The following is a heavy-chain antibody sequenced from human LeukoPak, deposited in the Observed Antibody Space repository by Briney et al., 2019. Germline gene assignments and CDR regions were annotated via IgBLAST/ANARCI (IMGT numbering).Heavy chain of an antibody. CDR1: GDSVTGYY. D-gene: IGHD2-15*01. Sequence: SETLSLTCTVFGDSVTGYYLNWVRQPPGKGLEWIGHIYKIGTTNYNPSLKSRLTISADTSKNQFSLKLRSVTAADTGVYYCVIGVGWQPDYWGQGALVTVSS. CDR3: VIGVGWQPDY. CDR2: IYKIGTT. J-gene: IGHJ4*02. V-gene: IGHV4-59*02.